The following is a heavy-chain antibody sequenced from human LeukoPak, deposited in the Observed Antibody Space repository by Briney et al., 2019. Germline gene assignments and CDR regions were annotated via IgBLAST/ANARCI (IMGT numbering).Heavy chain of an antibody. CDR3: ARRHSSSWYDWFDP. CDR1: GFIFRYYW. V-gene: IGHV3-7*01. CDR2: IKEDGSDK. J-gene: IGHJ5*02. D-gene: IGHD6-13*01. Sequence: GGSLRLSCAASGFIFRYYWMSWVRQAPGKGLEWVANIKEDGSDKYYVDSVKGRFTISRHNAENSLYLQMNSLRAEDTAVYYCARRHSSSWYDWFDPWGQGTLVTVSS.